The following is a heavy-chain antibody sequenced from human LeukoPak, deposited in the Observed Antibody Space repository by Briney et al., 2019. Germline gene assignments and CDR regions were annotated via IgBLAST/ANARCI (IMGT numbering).Heavy chain of an antibody. CDR1: GYTFTSYD. D-gene: IGHD3-10*01. Sequence: ASVKVSCKASGYTFTSYDINWVRQATGQGREWMGWMNPNSGNTGYAQKFQGRFTITRNTSISTAYMELSRLRSEDTAVYYCARIYGSGSYNFDYWGQGTLVTVSS. V-gene: IGHV1-8*01. J-gene: IGHJ4*02. CDR3: ARIYGSGSYNFDY. CDR2: MNPNSGNT.